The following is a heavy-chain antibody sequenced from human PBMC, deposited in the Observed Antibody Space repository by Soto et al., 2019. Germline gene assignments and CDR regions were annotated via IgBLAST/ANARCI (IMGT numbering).Heavy chain of an antibody. D-gene: IGHD6-19*01. CDR1: GFTFSSYS. V-gene: IGHV3-21*01. J-gene: IGHJ4*02. CDR3: ARADRVSSGGVY. Sequence: EVQLVESGGGLVKPGGSLRLSFAASGFTFSSYSMNWVRQAPGKGLEWVSSISSSSSYIYYADSVKGRFTISRDNAKNSLYLEMNSLRAEDTAVYYCARADRVSSGGVYWGQGTLVTVSS. CDR2: ISSSSSYI.